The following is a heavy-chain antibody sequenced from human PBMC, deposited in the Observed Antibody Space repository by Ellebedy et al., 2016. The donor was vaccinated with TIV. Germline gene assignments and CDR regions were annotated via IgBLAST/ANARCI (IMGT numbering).Heavy chain of an antibody. CDR3: ARQNYYGSGSYYQTPYYYYGMDV. CDR2: IYPGDSDT. V-gene: IGHV5-51*01. CDR1: GYSFTSYW. J-gene: IGHJ6*02. D-gene: IGHD3-10*01. Sequence: GESLKISCKGSGYSFTSYWIGWVRQMPGKGLEWMGIIYPGDSDTRYSPSFQGQVTISADKSISTAYLQWSSLKASDTAMYYCARQNYYGSGSYYQTPYYYYGMDVWGQGTTVTVSS.